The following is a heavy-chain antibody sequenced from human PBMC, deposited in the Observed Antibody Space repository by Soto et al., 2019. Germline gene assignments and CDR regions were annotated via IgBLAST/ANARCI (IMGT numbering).Heavy chain of an antibody. CDR1: GFTFSSYA. CDR2: ISGSGGST. CDR3: AKRTQYYYDSSGYYLDY. D-gene: IGHD3-22*01. Sequence: PGGSLRLSCAASGFTFSSYAMSWVRQAPGKGLEWVSAISGSGGSTYYADSVKGRFTISRDNSKNTLYLQMNSLRAEDTAVYYCAKRTQYYYDSSGYYLDYWGQGTLVTVSS. J-gene: IGHJ4*02. V-gene: IGHV3-23*01.